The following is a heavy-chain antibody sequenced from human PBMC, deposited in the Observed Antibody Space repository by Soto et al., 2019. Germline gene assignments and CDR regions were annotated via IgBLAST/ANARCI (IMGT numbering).Heavy chain of an antibody. D-gene: IGHD1-26*01. CDR1: GFTVSSNY. J-gene: IGHJ6*02. CDR2: IYSGGST. CDR3: ASSEGHYYYYYGMDV. Sequence: GGSLRLSCAASGFTVSSNYMSWVRQAPGKGLEWVSVIYSGGSTYYADSVKGRFTISRDNSKNTLYLQMNSLRAEDTAVYYCASSEGHYYYYYGMDVWGQGTTVTVSS. V-gene: IGHV3-53*01.